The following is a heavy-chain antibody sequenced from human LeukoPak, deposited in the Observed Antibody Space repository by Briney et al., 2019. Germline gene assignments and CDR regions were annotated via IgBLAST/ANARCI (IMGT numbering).Heavy chain of an antibody. CDR2: IKSKTDGGTT. CDR1: GFTFSNAW. Sequence: PGGSLRLSCAASGFTFSNAWMSWVRQAPGKGLEWVGRIKSKTDGGTTDYAAPVKGRCTISRDDSKNTLYLQMNSLKTEDTAVYYCTTIPLVATIRNNWGQGTLVTVSS. J-gene: IGHJ4*02. V-gene: IGHV3-15*01. D-gene: IGHD5-12*01. CDR3: TTIPLVATIRNN.